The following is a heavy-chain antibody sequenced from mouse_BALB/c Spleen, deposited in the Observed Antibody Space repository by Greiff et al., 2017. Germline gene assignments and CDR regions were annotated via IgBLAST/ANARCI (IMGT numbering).Heavy chain of an antibody. CDR2: ISSGGSYT. V-gene: IGHV5-9-4*01. D-gene: IGHD2-1*01. Sequence: EVQLVESGGGLVKPGGSLKLSCAASGFTFSSYAMSWVRQSPEKRLEWVAEISSGGSYTYYPDTVTGRFTISRDNAKNTLYLEMSSLRSEDTAMYYCARGGNYVGYAMDYWGQGTSVTVSS. J-gene: IGHJ4*01. CDR3: ARGGNYVGYAMDY. CDR1: GFTFSSYA.